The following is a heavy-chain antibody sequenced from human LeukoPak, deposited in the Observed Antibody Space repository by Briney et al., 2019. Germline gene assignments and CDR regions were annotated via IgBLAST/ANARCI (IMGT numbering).Heavy chain of an antibody. V-gene: IGHV1-8*01. CDR1: GYTFTSYE. CDR3: ARRSVLRRALDY. J-gene: IGHJ4*02. Sequence: ASVKVSCKASGYTFTSYEINWVRQATGQGLEWMGWMNPNSGNTGYAQKFQGRVTMTRNTSISTAYMELSSLRSEDTAVYYCARRSVLRRALDYWGQGTLVTVSS. CDR2: MNPNSGNT.